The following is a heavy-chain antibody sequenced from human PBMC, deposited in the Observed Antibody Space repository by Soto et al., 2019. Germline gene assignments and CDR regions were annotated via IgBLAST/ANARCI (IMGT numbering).Heavy chain of an antibody. D-gene: IGHD2-8*02. CDR2: INHSGST. Sequence: SETLSLTCAVYGVSFSGYYWTCIRQPPGTGLEWIGEINHSGSTNYNPSLKSRVTISVDTSKNQFSLKLTSVTAADTDVYYCARDKITGLFDYWGQGTLVT. CDR3: ARDKITGLFDY. J-gene: IGHJ4*02. V-gene: IGHV4-34*01. CDR1: GVSFSGYY.